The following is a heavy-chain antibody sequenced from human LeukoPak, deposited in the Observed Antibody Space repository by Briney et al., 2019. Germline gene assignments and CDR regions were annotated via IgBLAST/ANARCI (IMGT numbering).Heavy chain of an antibody. D-gene: IGHD1-26*01. J-gene: IGHJ3*02. CDR3: ARRTNSGSHAFSYVFDI. CDR1: GGSISSYY. Sequence: SETLSLTCTVSGGSISSYYWTWIRQPPGKGLEWIGYIYYSGSTHYNPSLKSRVTISVDTSKNQFSLRLSSVTAADTAVYYCARRTNSGSHAFSYVFDIWGQGTIVTVSS. V-gene: IGHV4-59*01. CDR2: IYYSGST.